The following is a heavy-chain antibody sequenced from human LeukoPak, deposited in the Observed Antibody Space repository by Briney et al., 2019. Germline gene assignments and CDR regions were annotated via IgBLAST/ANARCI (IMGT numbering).Heavy chain of an antibody. CDR1: GFSFSTYA. V-gene: IGHV3-30*04. J-gene: IGHJ4*02. D-gene: IGHD2-2*01. CDR2: ISYDGSNK. Sequence: GGSLRLSCAASGFSFSTYAMHWVRQAPGKGLEWVALISYDGSNKYYADSVKGRFTISRDNSKNTLYLQMHSLRSEDTAVYYCASGTTDIVVVPATLRNYYFDYWGQGTLVTVSS. CDR3: ASGTTDIVVVPATLRNYYFDY.